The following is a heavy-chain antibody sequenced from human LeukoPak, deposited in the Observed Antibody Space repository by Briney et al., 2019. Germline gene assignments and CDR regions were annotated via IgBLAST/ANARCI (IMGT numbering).Heavy chain of an antibody. V-gene: IGHV4-38-2*01. CDR2: LYYSGST. J-gene: IGHJ6*03. Sequence: SETLSLTCAVSGYSISSGYYWGWIRQPPGKGLEWIGSLYYSGSTYYNPSLKSRVTISVDTSKNQFSLKLTSVTAADTAVYYCARGGYSNGYYNYFMDVWGKGTTVTVSS. CDR1: GYSISSGYY. CDR3: ARGGYSNGYYNYFMDV. D-gene: IGHD4-11*01.